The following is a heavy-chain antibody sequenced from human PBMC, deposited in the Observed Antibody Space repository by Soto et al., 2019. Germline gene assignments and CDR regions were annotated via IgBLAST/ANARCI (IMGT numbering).Heavy chain of an antibody. Sequence: QVQLMQSGAEVRKPGASVRLSCETYGYNFTQYYIHWVRHAPGQGLEWMGIINLRGGTTEYAHKFRGRVTVTGDTSTKTAYMELRSLRSEDTAMYFCARGPEDSDVPRWDYWGQGTLVTVSS. CDR1: GYNFTQYY. J-gene: IGHJ4*02. D-gene: IGHD1-26*01. CDR2: INLRGGTT. CDR3: ARGPEDSDVPRWDY. V-gene: IGHV1-46*01.